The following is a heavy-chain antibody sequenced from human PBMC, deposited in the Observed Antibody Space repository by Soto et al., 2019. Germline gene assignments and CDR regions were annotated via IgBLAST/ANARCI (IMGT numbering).Heavy chain of an antibody. CDR1: GGSFSGYY. J-gene: IGHJ4*02. CDR3: ARGVRRAYFDY. Sequence: QVQLQQWGAGLLKPSETLSLTCAVYGGSFSGYYWSWIRQPTGKGLEWIGEINHSGSTNYNPSLKSRVTISVDTSKNQFSLKLSSVTAADTAVYYCARGVRRAYFDYWGQGTLVTVSS. V-gene: IGHV4-34*01. CDR2: INHSGST. D-gene: IGHD1-1*01.